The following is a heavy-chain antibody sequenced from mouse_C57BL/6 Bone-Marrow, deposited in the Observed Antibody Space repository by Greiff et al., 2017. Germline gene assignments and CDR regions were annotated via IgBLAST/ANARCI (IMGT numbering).Heavy chain of an antibody. D-gene: IGHD3-2*02. CDR1: GYSFTGYY. CDR2: INPSTGGT. CDR3: GQLRPPYYAMDY. Sequence: EVQLQQSGPELVKPGASVKIPCKASGYSFTGYYMNWVKQSPEKSLEWIGEINPSTGGTTYNQKFKAKATLTVDKSSSTAYMQLKSLTSEDSAVYYCGQLRPPYYAMDYWGQGTSVTVSS. V-gene: IGHV1-42*01. J-gene: IGHJ4*01.